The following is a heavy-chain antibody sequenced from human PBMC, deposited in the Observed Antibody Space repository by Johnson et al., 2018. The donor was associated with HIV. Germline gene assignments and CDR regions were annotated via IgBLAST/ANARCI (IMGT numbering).Heavy chain of an antibody. Sequence: QVQLVESGGGVVQPGGSLRLSCAASGFTFSSYGMHWVRQAPGKGLEWVAFIQYDGSNEYYADSVKGRFTISRDNSKNTLYLQMNSLRAEDTAVYYCAKAFEYSSSSMAFDIWGQGTMVTVSS. V-gene: IGHV3-30*02. CDR1: GFTFSSYG. J-gene: IGHJ3*02. CDR3: AKAFEYSSSSMAFDI. CDR2: IQYDGSNE. D-gene: IGHD6-6*01.